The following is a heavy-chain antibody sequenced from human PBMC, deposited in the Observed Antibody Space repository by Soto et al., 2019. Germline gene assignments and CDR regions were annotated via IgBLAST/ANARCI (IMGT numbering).Heavy chain of an antibody. CDR1: GFTFSTYA. D-gene: IGHD1-1*01. J-gene: IGHJ6*02. CDR2: ISGSGGSI. V-gene: IGHV3-23*01. Sequence: EVQLLESGGGLVQPGGSLRLSCAASGFTFSTYAMNWVRQAPGNGLEVVSAISGSGGSIHYADSVKGRFTISRDNSKNTLYLQRNSLRDEDTAVYHCVKGYWKGDVWGQGTTVTVSS. CDR3: VKGYWKGDV.